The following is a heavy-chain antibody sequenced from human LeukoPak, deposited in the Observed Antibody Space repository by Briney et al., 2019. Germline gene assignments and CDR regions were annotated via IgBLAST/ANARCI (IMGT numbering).Heavy chain of an antibody. Sequence: GGSLRLSCATSEFSFSNYAIHWVRQAPGKGLEGVAVMSLLGSNKYYSDSVKGRFTISRENYKNTLYLQMNSLRAEDKAVYYCAKDPPMATAHWGQGTLVTVSS. D-gene: IGHD5-24*01. CDR3: AKDPPMATAH. CDR2: MSLLGSNK. CDR1: EFSFSNYA. J-gene: IGHJ4*02. V-gene: IGHV3-30*18.